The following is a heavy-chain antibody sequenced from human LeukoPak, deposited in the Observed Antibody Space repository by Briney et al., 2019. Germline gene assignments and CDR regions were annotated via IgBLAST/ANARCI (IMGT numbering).Heavy chain of an antibody. CDR1: GYTFTSYG. J-gene: IGHJ6*02. D-gene: IGHD1-26*01. Sequence: ASVKVSCKASGYTFTSYGISWVRQAPGQGLEWMGWNSAYNGNTNYAQKLQGRVTMTTDTSTSTAYMELRSLRSDDTAVYYCARAGVGAHRVYYYYGMDVWGQGTTVTVSS. CDR2: NSAYNGNT. V-gene: IGHV1-18*01. CDR3: ARAGVGAHRVYYYYGMDV.